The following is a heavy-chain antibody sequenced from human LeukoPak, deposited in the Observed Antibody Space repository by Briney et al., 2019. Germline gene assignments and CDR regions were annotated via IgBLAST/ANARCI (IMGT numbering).Heavy chain of an antibody. J-gene: IGHJ4*02. V-gene: IGHV3-30*03. CDR2: ITYDGSNK. D-gene: IGHD3-10*01. CDR1: GFTFNNYG. CDR3: ASCGYYGSGSYYNDLDY. Sequence: GRSLRLSCAASGFTFNNYGMHWVRPAAGKGLEWVAVITYDGSNKYYADSVKGRFTISRDNSKNTLFLQMNSLRAEDTAVYYCASCGYYGSGSYYNDLDYWGQGTLVTVSS.